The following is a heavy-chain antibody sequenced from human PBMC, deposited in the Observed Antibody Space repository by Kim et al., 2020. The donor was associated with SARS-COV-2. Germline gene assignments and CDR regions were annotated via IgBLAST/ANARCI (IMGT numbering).Heavy chain of an antibody. CDR2: ISAYNGNT. V-gene: IGHV1-18*01. Sequence: ASVKVSCKASGYTFTSYGISWVRQAPGQGLEWMGWISAYNGNTNYAQKLQGRVTMTTDTSTSTAYMELRSLRSDDTAVYYCARYYYLYYYYGMDVWGQGTTVTVSS. J-gene: IGHJ6*02. D-gene: IGHD3-10*01. CDR3: ARYYYLYYYYGMDV. CDR1: GYTFTSYG.